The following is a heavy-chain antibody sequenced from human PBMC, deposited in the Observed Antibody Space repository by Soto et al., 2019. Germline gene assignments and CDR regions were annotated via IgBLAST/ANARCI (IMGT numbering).Heavy chain of an antibody. CDR2: IAAYNGNP. Sequence: QAQLVQSGAEVKKPGASVKVSCKASGYSFTTYIISWVRQTAGQSLEWMGWIAAYNGNPNYPQNLHGRVTMTIDPSTSTAYMGLTGLGSDDTAVYYLARIAADSDFAMGVWCQVTTVTVSS. D-gene: IGHD6-6*01. V-gene: IGHV1-18*01. CDR1: GYSFTTYI. J-gene: IGHJ6*02. CDR3: ARIAADSDFAMGV.